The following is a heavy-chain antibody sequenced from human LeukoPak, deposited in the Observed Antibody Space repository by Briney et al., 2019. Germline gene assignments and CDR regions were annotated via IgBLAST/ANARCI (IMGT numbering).Heavy chain of an antibody. V-gene: IGHV1-69*13. CDR1: GGTFSSHA. J-gene: IGHJ5*02. D-gene: IGHD3-3*01. CDR2: IIPIFGTA. CDR3: ARKGYDFWSGYYTGIGFWFDP. Sequence: SVKVSCKASGGTFSSHAISWARQAPGQGLEWMGGIIPIFGTANYAQKFQGRVTITADESTSTAYMELSSLRSEDTAVYYCARKGYDFWSGYYTGIGFWFDPWGQGTLVTVSS.